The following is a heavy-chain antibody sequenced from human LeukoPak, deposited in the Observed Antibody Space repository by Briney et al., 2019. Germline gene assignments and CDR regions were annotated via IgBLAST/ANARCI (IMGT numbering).Heavy chain of an antibody. V-gene: IGHV4-39*01. CDR3: ARHDYSVGDFDY. J-gene: IGHJ4*02. CDR2: IYYSGST. CDR1: GGSISSSSYY. Sequence: PSETLSLTCIVSGGSISSSSYYWGWIRQPPGKGLEWIGSIYYSGSTYYNPSLKSRVTISVDTSKNQFSLKLSSVTAADTAVYYCARHDYSVGDFDYWGQGTLVTVSS. D-gene: IGHD2-15*01.